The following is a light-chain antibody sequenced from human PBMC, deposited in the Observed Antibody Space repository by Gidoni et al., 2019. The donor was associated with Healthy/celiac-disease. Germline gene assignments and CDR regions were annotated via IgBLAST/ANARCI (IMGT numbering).Light chain of an antibody. CDR3: QQSYSTPRT. Sequence: DIQMTQSPSSLSASVGDRVTITCRASQSISSYLNWYQQKQGKAPKLLIYAASSLQSGVPSRFSGSGSWTDFTLTISSLQPEDFATYYCQQSYSTPRTFXQXTKVEIK. CDR2: AAS. V-gene: IGKV1-39*01. CDR1: QSISSY. J-gene: IGKJ1*01.